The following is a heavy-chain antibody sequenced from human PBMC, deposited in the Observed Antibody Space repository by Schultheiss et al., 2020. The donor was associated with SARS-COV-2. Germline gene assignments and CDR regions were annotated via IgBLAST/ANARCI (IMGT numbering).Heavy chain of an antibody. CDR2: ISGSGGST. CDR3: AREVQQLFFDY. D-gene: IGHD6-13*01. CDR1: GFTFSSYA. V-gene: IGHV3-23*01. J-gene: IGHJ4*02. Sequence: GGSLRLSCAASGFTFSSYAMSWVRQAPGKGLEWVSAISGSGGSTYYADSVKGRFTISRDNAKNSLYLQMNSLRAEDTAVYYCAREVQQLFFDYWGQGTLVTVSS.